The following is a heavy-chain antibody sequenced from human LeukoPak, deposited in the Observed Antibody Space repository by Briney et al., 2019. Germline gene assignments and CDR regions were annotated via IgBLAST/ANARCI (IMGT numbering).Heavy chain of an antibody. CDR2: INSNTGGT. D-gene: IGHD3-22*01. CDR1: GYDLTDYY. V-gene: IGHV1-2*02. Sequence: ASVKVSCKTSGYDLTDYYIHWVRQAPGQGLEWMGWINSNTGGTNYAQRSQGRVTMTRDTSMSAAYMELSRLRSDDSAVYYCARYFYDSSGSSSDAFDIWGQGTMVTVSS. J-gene: IGHJ3*02. CDR3: ARYFYDSSGSSSDAFDI.